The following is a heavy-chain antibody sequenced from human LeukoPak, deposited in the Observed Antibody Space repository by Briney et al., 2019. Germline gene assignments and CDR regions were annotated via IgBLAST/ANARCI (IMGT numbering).Heavy chain of an antibody. Sequence: PGRSLRLSCEASGFTFSHYGIHWVRQTPGKGLEWVAAISSDGVEKHYADSVKGRFTISRDNFKSNLYLQMNRLRAEDKALYYCAREGHYDILTGYSPVEYYFYYMDVWGKGTTVTVS. CDR3: AREGHYDILTGYSPVEYYFYYMDV. CDR2: ISSDGVEK. CDR1: GFTFSHYG. D-gene: IGHD3-9*01. J-gene: IGHJ6*03. V-gene: IGHV3-30*04.